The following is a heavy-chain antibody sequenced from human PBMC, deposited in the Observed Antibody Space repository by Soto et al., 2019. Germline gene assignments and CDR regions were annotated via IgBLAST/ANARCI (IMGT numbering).Heavy chain of an antibody. D-gene: IGHD2-2*02. CDR3: ARGGCGTTPCYTRAGRFDP. CDR1: GFTLSNVA. CDR2: IIGFDDQT. Sequence: EVQVSESGGGLVQPGGSLRLSCSPSGFTLSNVAMSWVRQAPGKGLEWVSSIIGFDDQTYYADSVRGRFTLSRDKSKNMLFLQMNSLRGEDTAVYYCARGGCGTTPCYTRAGRFDPWGQGTLVTVSS. V-gene: IGHV3-23*01. J-gene: IGHJ5*02.